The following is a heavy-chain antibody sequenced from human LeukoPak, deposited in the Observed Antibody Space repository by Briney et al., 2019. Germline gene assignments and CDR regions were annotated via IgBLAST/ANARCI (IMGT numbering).Heavy chain of an antibody. CDR1: GGSFSGYY. CDR3: ARGVCSSTSCEPFDY. D-gene: IGHD2-2*01. V-gene: IGHV4-34*01. CDR2: INHSGST. J-gene: IGHJ4*02. Sequence: SETLPLTCAVYGGSFSGYYWSWIRQPPGKGLEWIGEINHSGSTNYNPSLKSRVTISVDTSKNQFSLKLSSVTAADTAVYYCARGVCSSTSCEPFDYWGQGTLVTVSS.